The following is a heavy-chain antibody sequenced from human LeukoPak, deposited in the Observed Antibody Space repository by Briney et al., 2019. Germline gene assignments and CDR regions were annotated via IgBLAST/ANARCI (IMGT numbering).Heavy chain of an antibody. D-gene: IGHD1-14*01. CDR2: ITSSGATV. Sequence: GGSLRLSCTASGFTFSSYSMNWVRQAPGKGLEWVSHITSSGATVSYADSVKGRFAMSRDNAKNSLYLQMNSLSVEDMAVYYCARVRTGYYFDYWGQGTLVTVSS. CDR1: GFTFSSYS. J-gene: IGHJ4*02. CDR3: ARVRTGYYFDY. V-gene: IGHV3-48*01.